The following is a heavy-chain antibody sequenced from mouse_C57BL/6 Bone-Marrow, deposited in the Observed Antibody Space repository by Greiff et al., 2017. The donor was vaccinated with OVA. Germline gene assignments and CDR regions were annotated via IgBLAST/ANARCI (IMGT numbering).Heavy chain of an antibody. V-gene: IGHV1-64*01. CDR1: GYTFTSYW. CDR2: IHPNSGST. D-gene: IGHD1-1*01. CDR3: ARPSYYGSSYYYAMDY. J-gene: IGHJ4*01. Sequence: VQLQQSGAELVKPGASVKLSCKASGYTFTSYWMHWVKQRPGQGLEWIGMIHPNSGSTNYNEKFKSKATLTVDKSSSTAYMQLSSLTSEDSAVYYCARPSYYGSSYYYAMDYWGQGTSVTVSS.